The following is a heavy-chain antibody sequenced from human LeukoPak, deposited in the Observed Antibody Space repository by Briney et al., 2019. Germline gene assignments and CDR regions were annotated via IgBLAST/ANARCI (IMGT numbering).Heavy chain of an antibody. Sequence: GASVKVSCKASGYTFTSYAMNWVRQAPGQGLEWMGGIIPIFSTANYAQKFQGRVTITADISTNTVYMELSSLRSEDTAVYYCARDNSVGDIAWWFDPWGQGTLVTVSS. J-gene: IGHJ5*02. V-gene: IGHV1-69*06. CDR3: ARDNSVGDIAWWFDP. CDR1: GYTFTSYA. CDR2: IIPIFSTA. D-gene: IGHD3-16*02.